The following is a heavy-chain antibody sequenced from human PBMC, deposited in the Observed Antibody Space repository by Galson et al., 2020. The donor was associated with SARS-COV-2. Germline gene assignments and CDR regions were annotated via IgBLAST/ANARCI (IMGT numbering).Heavy chain of an antibody. V-gene: IGHV1-24*01. Sequence: ASVKVSCKVSGYTLTELSMHWVRQAPGKGLEWMGGFDPEDGETIYAQKFQGRVTMTEDTSTDTAYMVLSSLRSEDTAVYYCATATPITMTGWFDPWGQGTLVTVSS. J-gene: IGHJ5*02. D-gene: IGHD3-22*01. CDR3: ATATPITMTGWFDP. CDR2: FDPEDGET. CDR1: GYTLTELS.